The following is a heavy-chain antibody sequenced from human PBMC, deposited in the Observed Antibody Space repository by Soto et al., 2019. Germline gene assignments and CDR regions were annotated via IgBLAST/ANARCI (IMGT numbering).Heavy chain of an antibody. V-gene: IGHV4-30-4*01. CDR2: IYYSGST. Sequence: QVQLQESGPGLVKPSQTLSLTCTVSGGSISSGDYYWSWIRQPPGKGLEWIGYIYYSGSTYYTPSLKSRVTISVDTAKNQFSLKLSSVTAADTAVYYCARGEDDSSGFDAFDIWGQGTMVTVSS. J-gene: IGHJ3*02. CDR1: GGSISSGDYY. CDR3: ARGEDDSSGFDAFDI. D-gene: IGHD3-22*01.